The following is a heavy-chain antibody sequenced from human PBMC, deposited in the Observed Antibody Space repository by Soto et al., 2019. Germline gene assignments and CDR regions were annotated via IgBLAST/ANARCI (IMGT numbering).Heavy chain of an antibody. CDR1: GFIFDDFT. J-gene: IGHJ4*01. D-gene: IGHD6-13*01. CDR3: AKDEGAAVESPGD. CDR2: INWDGRIA. V-gene: IGHV3-43*01. Sequence: GSLRLSCAASGFIFDDFTMHWVRLVPGKGLQWVSYINWDGRIAMYADSVKGRFTISRDNTNNHLYLQMNGLRSDDTALYYCAKDEGAAVESPGDWGHGTLVTVSS.